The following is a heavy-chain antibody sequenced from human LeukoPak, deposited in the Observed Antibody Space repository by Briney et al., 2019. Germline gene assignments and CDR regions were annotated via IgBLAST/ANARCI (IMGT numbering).Heavy chain of an antibody. D-gene: IGHD3-10*01. CDR1: GGSISSYY. V-gene: IGHV4-59*12. CDR3: ARDHLNYYGSGPSWFDP. CDR2: IYYSGST. J-gene: IGHJ5*02. Sequence: SETLSLTCTVSGGSISSYYWSWIRQPPGKGLEWIGHIYYSGSTNYNPSLKSRVTISVDTSKNQFSLKLSSVTAADTAVYYCARDHLNYYGSGPSWFDPWGQGTLVTVSS.